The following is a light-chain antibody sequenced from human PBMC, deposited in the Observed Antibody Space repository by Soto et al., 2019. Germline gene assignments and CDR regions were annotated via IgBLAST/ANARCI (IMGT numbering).Light chain of an antibody. CDR1: SGHSSYI. CDR2: LEGSGSY. CDR3: EIWDSNVV. V-gene: IGLV4-60*03. Sequence: QLVLTQSSSASASLGSSVKLTCTLSSGHSSYIIAWHQQQPGKAPRYLMKLEGSGSYQKGSGVPDRFSGSSSGAERYLTISTLQSEDEADYYCEIWDSNVVFGGGTQLTVL. J-gene: IGLJ2*01.